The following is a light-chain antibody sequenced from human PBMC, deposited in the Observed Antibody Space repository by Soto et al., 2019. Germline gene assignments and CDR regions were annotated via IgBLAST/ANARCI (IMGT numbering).Light chain of an antibody. V-gene: IGKV3-15*01. Sequence: EVVMTQSPATLSVSRVERATLSCRASRSVSSSLAWYRQRPGQAPRLLIYGASTRATGVPARFSGSGSGTEFTLTISSLQSEDFAIYYCKQYNDWPPLTFGGGTKVEI. CDR3: KQYNDWPPLT. J-gene: IGKJ4*01. CDR1: RSVSSS. CDR2: GAS.